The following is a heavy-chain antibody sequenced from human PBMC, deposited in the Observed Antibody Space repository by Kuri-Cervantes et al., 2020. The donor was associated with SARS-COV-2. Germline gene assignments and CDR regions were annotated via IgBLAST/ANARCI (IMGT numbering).Heavy chain of an antibody. V-gene: IGHV3-43D*03. CDR2: ISWDGGST. J-gene: IGHJ6*03. CDR3: AKGGERYCSSTSCPYYYYMDV. D-gene: IGHD2-2*01. Sequence: GESLKISCAASGFTFSSYAMSWVRQAPGKGLEWVSLISWDGGSTYYADSVKGRFTISRDNSKNSLYLQMNSLRAEDTALYYCAKGGERYCSSTSCPYYYYMDVWGKGTTVTVSS. CDR1: GFTFSSYA.